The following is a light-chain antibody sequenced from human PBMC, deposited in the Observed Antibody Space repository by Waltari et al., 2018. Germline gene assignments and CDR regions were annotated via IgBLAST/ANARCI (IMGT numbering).Light chain of an antibody. Sequence: HSALTQPASVSGSPGQSITISCTEISSDIDHYKSVSWYQQHPGNAPKLIIYDVNVRPSRVSNRFSGSKSGNTASLTISGLQADDEADYYCSSYVSSNFGSGTKVTVL. CDR3: SSYVSSN. CDR1: SSDIDHYKS. CDR2: DVN. V-gene: IGLV2-14*03. J-gene: IGLJ1*01.